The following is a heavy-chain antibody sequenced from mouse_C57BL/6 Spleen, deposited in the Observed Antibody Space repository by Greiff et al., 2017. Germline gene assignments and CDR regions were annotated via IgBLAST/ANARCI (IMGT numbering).Heavy chain of an antibody. D-gene: IGHD2-1*01. CDR3: ARNYGNWYFDV. V-gene: IGHV5-17*01. J-gene: IGHJ1*03. Sequence: EVKLVEPGGGLVKPGGSLKLSCAASGFTFSDYGMHWVRQAPEKGLEWVAYISSGSSTIYYADTVKGRFTISRDNAKNTLFLQMTSLRSEDTAMYYCARNYGNWYFDVWGTGTTVTVSS. CDR2: ISSGSSTI. CDR1: GFTFSDYG.